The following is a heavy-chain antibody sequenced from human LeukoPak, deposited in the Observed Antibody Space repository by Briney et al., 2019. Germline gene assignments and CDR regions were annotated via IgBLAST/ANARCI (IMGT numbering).Heavy chain of an antibody. D-gene: IGHD3-10*01. CDR2: ISYDGSNK. V-gene: IGHV3-30*18. Sequence: SGGSLRLSCAASGFTFSSYGMHWVRQAPGKGLEWVAVISYDGSNKYYADSVKGRFTISRDNSKNTLYLQMNSLRAEDTAVYYCAKDREEYVLLWFGEFCALDYWGQGTLVTVSS. CDR3: AKDREEYVLLWFGEFCALDY. J-gene: IGHJ4*02. CDR1: GFTFSSYG.